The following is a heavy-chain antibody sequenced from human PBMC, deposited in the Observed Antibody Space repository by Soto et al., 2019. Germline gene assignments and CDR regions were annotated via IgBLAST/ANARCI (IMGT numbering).Heavy chain of an antibody. Sequence: QVQLVESGGGVVQPGRSLRLSCAASGFTFSSYGMHWVRQAPCKGLEWVAVISYDGSNKYYADSVKGRFTISRDNSKNTLYLQMNSLRAEDTAVYYCAKVRLGGYSYGYGMDVWGQGTTVTVSS. CDR1: GFTFSSYG. CDR3: AKVRLGGYSYGYGMDV. J-gene: IGHJ6*02. V-gene: IGHV3-30*18. CDR2: ISYDGSNK. D-gene: IGHD5-18*01.